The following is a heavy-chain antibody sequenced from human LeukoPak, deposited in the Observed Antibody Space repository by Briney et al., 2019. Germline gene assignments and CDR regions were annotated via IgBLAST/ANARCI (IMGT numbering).Heavy chain of an antibody. CDR2: MNPNSGNT. Sequence: ASVKVSCKASGYTFTSYDINWVRQATGQGLEWMGWMNPNSGNTGYAQKFQGRVTITSNTSISTAYMELSSLRSEDTAVYYCARGRGGYGYFDYWGQGTLVTVSS. CDR1: GYTFTSYD. CDR3: ARGRGGYGYFDY. J-gene: IGHJ4*02. D-gene: IGHD5-12*01. V-gene: IGHV1-8*03.